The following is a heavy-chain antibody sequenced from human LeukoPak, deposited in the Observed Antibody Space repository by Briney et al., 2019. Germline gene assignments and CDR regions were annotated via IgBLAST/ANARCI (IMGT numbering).Heavy chain of an antibody. V-gene: IGHV4-39*02. J-gene: IGHJ4*02. CDR3: ASETGSYSPFDF. CDR1: GGSISSSHY. CDR2: IYYRGVT. D-gene: IGHD1-26*01. Sequence: SETLSLTCTVSGGSISSSHYWGWIRPPPGKGLEWIGNIYYRGVTYYNPSLKSRVTISTDTSKNHFSLRLSSVTAADTAVYYCASETGSYSPFDFWGQGTLVTVSS.